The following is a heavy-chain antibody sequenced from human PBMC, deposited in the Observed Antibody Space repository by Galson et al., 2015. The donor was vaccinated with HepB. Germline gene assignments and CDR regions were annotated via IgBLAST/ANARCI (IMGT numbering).Heavy chain of an antibody. CDR1: GSNFLRYW. Sequence: QSGAEVTKPGESLKISCQGSGSNFLRYWIGWVRQMPGKGLEWMGMIYPGDSDTRYSPSFQGQVTISADKSIRTAYLQWDSLKASDTAMFYCARISSDLSRAFDMWGQGTMVTVPS. CDR2: IYPGDSDT. CDR3: ARISSDLSRAFDM. V-gene: IGHV5-51*01. J-gene: IGHJ3*02. D-gene: IGHD3-3*01.